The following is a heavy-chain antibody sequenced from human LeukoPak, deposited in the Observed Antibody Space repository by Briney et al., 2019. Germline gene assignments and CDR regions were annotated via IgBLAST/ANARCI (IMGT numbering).Heavy chain of an antibody. CDR3: ARDPDYGSGSYYNSHAFDI. J-gene: IGHJ3*02. CDR2: INPSGGST. Sequence: ASVKVSCKASGYTFTSYYMHWVRQAPGQGLEWMGIINPSGGSTSYAQKFQGRVTMTRDTSTSTVYMELSSLRSEDTAVYYCARDPDYGSGSYYNSHAFDIWGQGTMVTVSS. D-gene: IGHD3-10*01. V-gene: IGHV1-46*01. CDR1: GYTFTSYY.